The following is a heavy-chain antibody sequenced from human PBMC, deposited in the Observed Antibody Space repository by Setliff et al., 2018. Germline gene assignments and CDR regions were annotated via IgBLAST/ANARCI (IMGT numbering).Heavy chain of an antibody. D-gene: IGHD6-6*01. J-gene: IGHJ4*02. CDR3: ARGRNVAARLLDS. Sequence: KSSETLSLTCAVSGASIRNNYYWGWIRQSPGTGLEWIGSIFYNGMAYYNPSLKSRVTMSVDTSKNQFSLNLTSVTAADTAVYYCARGRNVAARLLDSWGQGTLVTVSS. V-gene: IGHV4-39*07. CDR2: IFYNGMA. CDR1: GASIRNNYY.